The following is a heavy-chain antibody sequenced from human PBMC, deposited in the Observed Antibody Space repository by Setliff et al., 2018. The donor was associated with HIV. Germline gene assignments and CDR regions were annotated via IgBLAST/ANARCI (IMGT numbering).Heavy chain of an antibody. V-gene: IGHV3-30*02. CDR1: GFTFSNYG. CDR2: IRFDGGDK. CDR3: ARAPRHYGWAFDI. Sequence: GGSLRLSCAASGFTFSNYGMLWIRQAPDKGLEWVAFIRFDGGDKYYADSVKGRFTISRDNSKNALLLQMDSLRDEDTAVYFCARAPRHYGWAFDIWGQGTMVTVSS. J-gene: IGHJ3*02. D-gene: IGHD4-17*01.